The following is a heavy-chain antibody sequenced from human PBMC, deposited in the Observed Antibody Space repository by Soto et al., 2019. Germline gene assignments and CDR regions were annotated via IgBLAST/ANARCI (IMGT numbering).Heavy chain of an antibody. D-gene: IGHD1-1*01. CDR2: ISAYNGNT. CDR1: GYTFTSYG. V-gene: IGHV1-18*04. J-gene: IGHJ6*02. CDR3: ARVGDLTIYYYYGMDV. Sequence: QVQLVQSGAEVKKPGASVKVSCKASGYTFTSYGISWVRQAPGQGLEWMGWISAYNGNTNYAQKLQGRVTMTTDTSTSTAYMEVRSLRSDDTAVYYCARVGDLTIYYYYGMDVWGQGTTVTVSS.